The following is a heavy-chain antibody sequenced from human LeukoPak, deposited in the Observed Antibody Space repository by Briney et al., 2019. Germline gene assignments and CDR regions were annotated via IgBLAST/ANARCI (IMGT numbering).Heavy chain of an antibody. CDR3: ARRYDSSWYFDY. CDR1: GYSFTTYW. D-gene: IGHD6-13*01. CDR2: IYAGDSDT. Sequence: GESLKISFKGSGYSFTTYWIAWVRQMPGKGLEWMGIIYAGDSDTRYSPSFQGQVTISADKSISTAYLQWSSLKASDTAMYYCARRYDSSWYFDYWGQGTLVTVSS. V-gene: IGHV5-51*01. J-gene: IGHJ4*02.